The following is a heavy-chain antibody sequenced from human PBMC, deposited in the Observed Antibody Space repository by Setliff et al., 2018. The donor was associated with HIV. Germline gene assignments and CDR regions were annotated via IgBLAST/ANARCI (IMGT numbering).Heavy chain of an antibody. V-gene: IGHV1-2*02. CDR2: INPNSGGT. J-gene: IGHJ3*02. D-gene: IGHD6-13*01. Sequence: GASVKVSCKASGDAFTDYYIHRVRQAPGQGLEWMGWINPNSGGTNYAQKFQGRVTMTRDTSISTAFMDLSRLRSDDTAVYYCARDPGYKSSWYGAFDIWGQGTMVT. CDR1: GDAFTDYY. CDR3: ARDPGYKSSWYGAFDI.